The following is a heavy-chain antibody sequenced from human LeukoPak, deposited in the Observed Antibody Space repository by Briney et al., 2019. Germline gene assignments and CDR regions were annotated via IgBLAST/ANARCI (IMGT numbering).Heavy chain of an antibody. D-gene: IGHD3-16*01. CDR1: GFDFSSYG. CDR2: IRYDGSIK. J-gene: IGHJ5*02. V-gene: IGHV3-30*02. Sequence: GGSLRLSCAASGFDFSSYGMHWVRQAPGKGLEWVAFIRYDGSIKYYADSVKGRFTISRDNAKNSLYLQMNSLRAEDTAVYYCARDGGGWFDPWGQGTLVTVSS. CDR3: ARDGGGWFDP.